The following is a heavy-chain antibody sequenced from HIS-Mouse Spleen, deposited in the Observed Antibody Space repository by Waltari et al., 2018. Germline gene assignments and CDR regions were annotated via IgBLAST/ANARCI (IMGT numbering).Heavy chain of an antibody. CDR2: IWYDGSNK. J-gene: IGHJ4*02. CDR3: AKGESDYFDY. D-gene: IGHD1-26*01. V-gene: IGHV3-33*06. CDR1: GFTFSSYG. Sequence: QVQLVESGGGVVQPGRSLRLSCAASGFTFSSYGMHWVRQAPVKGLGWVAVIWYDGSNKYYADSVKGRFTISRDNSKNTLYLQMNSLRAEDTAVYYCAKGESDYFDYWGQGTLVTVSS.